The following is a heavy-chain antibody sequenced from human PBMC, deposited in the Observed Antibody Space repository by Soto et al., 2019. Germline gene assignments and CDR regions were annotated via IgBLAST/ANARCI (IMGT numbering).Heavy chain of an antibody. J-gene: IGHJ3*02. Sequence: LRLSCAASGFTFSGYEINWVRQAPGRGLEWVSSISGNGNRIDYADSVKDRFTISRDNAQNSVLLQMSRLGAEDTAAYYCATTRGGSFYIWGQGTMVTVSS. CDR1: GFTFSGYE. V-gene: IGHV3-48*03. D-gene: IGHD2-15*01. CDR2: ISGNGNRI. CDR3: ATTRGGSFYI.